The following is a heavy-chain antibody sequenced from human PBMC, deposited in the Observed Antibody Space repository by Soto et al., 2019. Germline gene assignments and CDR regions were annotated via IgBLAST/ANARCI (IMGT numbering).Heavy chain of an antibody. D-gene: IGHD6-13*01. CDR3: AKDVSPGSSSLYLDAFEI. Sequence: EVQLVESGGGLVQPGGSLRLSCVASGFSFGSSGMTWVRQAPGEGLEWVANIKKEGSQISYLDAVRGRVTISRDNAKKSLYLQMTSLRDEATALYYCAKDVSPGSSSLYLDAFEIWGQGKMVTVSS. CDR1: GFSFGSSG. CDR2: IKKEGSQI. J-gene: IGHJ3*02. V-gene: IGHV3-7*05.